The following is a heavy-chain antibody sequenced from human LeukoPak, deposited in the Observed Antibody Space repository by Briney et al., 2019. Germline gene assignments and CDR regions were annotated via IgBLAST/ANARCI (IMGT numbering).Heavy chain of an antibody. D-gene: IGHD5-18*01. Sequence: PSETLSLTCTVSGGSISSYYWSWLRQPPGKGLEWIGYIYYSGSTNYNPSLKSRVTISVDTSKNQFSLKLSSVTAADTAVYYCATIQLWAPIDYWGQGTLVTVSS. V-gene: IGHV4-59*08. J-gene: IGHJ4*02. CDR1: GGSISSYY. CDR2: IYYSGST. CDR3: ATIQLWAPIDY.